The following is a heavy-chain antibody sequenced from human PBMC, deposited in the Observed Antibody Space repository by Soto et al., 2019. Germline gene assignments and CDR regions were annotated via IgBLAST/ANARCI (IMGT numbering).Heavy chain of an antibody. Sequence: SETLSLTCTVSGGSISSSSYYWGWIRQPPGKGLEWIGSIYYSGSTYYNPSLKSRVTISVDTSKNQFSLKLSSVTAADTAVYYCARLNRGYSGYDFDDYYYGMDVWGQGTTVTVSS. CDR3: ARLNRGYSGYDFDDYYYGMDV. J-gene: IGHJ6*02. V-gene: IGHV4-39*01. CDR2: IYYSGST. CDR1: GGSISSSSYY. D-gene: IGHD5-12*01.